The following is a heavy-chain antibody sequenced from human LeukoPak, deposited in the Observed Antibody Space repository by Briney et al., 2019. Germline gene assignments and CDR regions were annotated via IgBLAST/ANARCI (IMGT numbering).Heavy chain of an antibody. J-gene: IGHJ4*02. CDR1: GYTFSTYS. V-gene: IGHV7-4-1*02. Sequence: ASVKVSCKASGYTFSTYSMNWVRQAPGQGLEWMGWINTNTGNPTYAQGFTGRFVFPLDTSVGTAYLQISSLKAEDTAVYYCARFWSGYSSFDYWGQGTLVTVSS. CDR2: INTNTGNP. D-gene: IGHD3-3*01. CDR3: ARFWSGYSSFDY.